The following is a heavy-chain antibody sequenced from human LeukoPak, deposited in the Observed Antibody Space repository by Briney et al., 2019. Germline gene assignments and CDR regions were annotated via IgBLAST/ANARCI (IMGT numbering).Heavy chain of an antibody. CDR1: GFTFSSYS. CDR2: ISGSSTHI. CDR3: ARAPPGYEILTGSYFDF. V-gene: IGHV3-21*01. Sequence: GGSLRLSCAASGFTFSSYSMNWVRQAPGKGLEWVSSISGSSTHIHYADSVKGRFTISRDNAKNLLFLQMNSLRVEDTAVYYCARAPPGYEILTGSYFDFWGQGTPVTVSS. J-gene: IGHJ4*02. D-gene: IGHD3-9*01.